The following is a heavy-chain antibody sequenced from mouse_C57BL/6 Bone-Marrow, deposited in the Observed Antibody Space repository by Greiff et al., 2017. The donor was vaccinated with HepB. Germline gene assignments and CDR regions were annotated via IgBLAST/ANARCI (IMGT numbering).Heavy chain of an antibody. V-gene: IGHV1-82*01. CDR1: GYAFSSSW. Sequence: VQLQQSGPELVKPGASVKISCKASGYAFSSSWMNWVKQRPGKGLEWIGRIYPGDGDTNYNGKFKGKATLTADKSSSTAYMQLSSLTSEDSAVYFCAREEGGDYAMDYWGQGTSVTVSS. D-gene: IGHD1-1*02. CDR3: AREEGGDYAMDY. J-gene: IGHJ4*01. CDR2: IYPGDGDT.